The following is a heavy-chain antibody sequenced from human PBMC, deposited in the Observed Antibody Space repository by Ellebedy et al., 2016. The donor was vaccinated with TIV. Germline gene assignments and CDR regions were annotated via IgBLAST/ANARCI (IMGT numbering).Heavy chain of an antibody. CDR1: GGSISSGGSY. D-gene: IGHD2-15*01. CDR2: IFYSGST. CDR3: ARVNAVAATAADS. Sequence: LRLSCTVSGGSISSGGSYWSWIRQHPGKGLEWIGYIFYSGSTYYNPSLKSRLTISVDTSRNQFSLRLSSVTAADTAVYYCARVNAVAATAADSWGQGTLVTVSS. J-gene: IGHJ4*02. V-gene: IGHV4-31*03.